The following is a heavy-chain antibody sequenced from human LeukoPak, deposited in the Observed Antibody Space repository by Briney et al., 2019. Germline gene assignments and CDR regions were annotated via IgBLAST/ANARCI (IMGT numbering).Heavy chain of an antibody. D-gene: IGHD2-2*01. Sequence: SETLSLTCAVSGGSFSDYYWSWIRQPPGKGLEWIAEINHSGSASYNPSLRSRVTISVDASRNQFSLRLSSVTAADTAVYYCARVHVVVPAAIDYYYMDVWGKGTTVTVSS. CDR2: INHSGSA. J-gene: IGHJ6*03. V-gene: IGHV4-34*01. CDR3: ARVHVVVPAAIDYYYMDV. CDR1: GGSFSDYY.